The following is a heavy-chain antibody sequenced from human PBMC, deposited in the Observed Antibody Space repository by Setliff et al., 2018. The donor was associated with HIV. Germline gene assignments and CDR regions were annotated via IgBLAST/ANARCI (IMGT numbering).Heavy chain of an antibody. Sequence: PGGSLRLSCAASGFTFSTYNMNWVRQAPGRGLEWVSSISSTSSYTYYADSVKGRFTISRDNAKNSLYLQMNSLRAEDTAVYYCARGYYDSSGYYPWLLWGQGTLVTVSS. D-gene: IGHD3-22*01. V-gene: IGHV3-21*04. CDR1: GFTFSTYN. J-gene: IGHJ4*02. CDR3: ARGYYDSSGYYPWLL. CDR2: ISSTSSYT.